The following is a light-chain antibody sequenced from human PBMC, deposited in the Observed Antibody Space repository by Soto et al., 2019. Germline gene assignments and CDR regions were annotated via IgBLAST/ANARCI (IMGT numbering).Light chain of an antibody. CDR1: QSIRNH. V-gene: IGKV3-11*01. J-gene: IGKJ4*01. Sequence: EIVLTQSPATLSLSPGERATLSCRASQSIRNHLAWYQHKPGQAPRLLIYDASNRATGIPARFSGSGSGTDFTLTISSLEPEDFSVYYCQQRSQWPLTFGGGTKVEIK. CDR2: DAS. CDR3: QQRSQWPLT.